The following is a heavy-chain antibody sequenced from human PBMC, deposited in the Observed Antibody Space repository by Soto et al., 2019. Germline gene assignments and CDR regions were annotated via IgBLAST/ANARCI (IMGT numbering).Heavy chain of an antibody. Sequence: QVHLQESGPGLVKPSETLSLTCTVSGDSISTDYWSWIRQSPGKRLEWIGFIYYGGSTNYNPSLKSRVTISVDTPKNQFSLKLSSVTAADTAVYYCAKNWNWGSLVHWGQGTLVTVSS. CDR3: AKNWNWGSLVH. J-gene: IGHJ4*02. D-gene: IGHD7-27*01. CDR1: GDSISTDY. CDR2: IYYGGST. V-gene: IGHV4-59*08.